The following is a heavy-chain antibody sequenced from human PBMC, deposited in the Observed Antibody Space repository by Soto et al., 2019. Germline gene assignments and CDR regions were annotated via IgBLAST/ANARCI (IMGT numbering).Heavy chain of an antibody. V-gene: IGHV1-2*02. CDR2: INPHSGGT. CDR3: ARSIVGATYYYYYGMDV. J-gene: IGHJ6*02. CDR1: GYTFTGYY. Sequence: ASVKVSCKASGYTFTGYYMHWVRQAPGQGLEWMGWINPHSGGTNYAQKFQGRVTMTRDTSISTAYMELSRLRSDDTAVYYCARSIVGATYYYYYGMDVWGQGTTVTVSS. D-gene: IGHD1-26*01.